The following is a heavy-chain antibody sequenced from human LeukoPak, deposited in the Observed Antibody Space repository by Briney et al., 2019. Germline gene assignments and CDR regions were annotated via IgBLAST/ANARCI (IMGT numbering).Heavy chain of an antibody. CDR2: IYYTGGT. V-gene: IGHV4-39*01. CDR3: ARQTGSGLFILP. D-gene: IGHD3/OR15-3a*01. Sequence: SETLSLTCTVSGGSITSPTYYWGWVRQPPGKGLEWIGGIYYTGGTYYNPSLKSRLSISVETYKNQFSLKLTSVTAADTAVYYCARQTGSGLFILPGGQGTLVTVSS. J-gene: IGHJ4*02. CDR1: GGSITSPTYY.